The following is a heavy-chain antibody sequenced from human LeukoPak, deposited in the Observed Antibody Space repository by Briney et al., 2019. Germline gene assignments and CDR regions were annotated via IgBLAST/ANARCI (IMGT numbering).Heavy chain of an antibody. CDR2: FDPEDGET. Sequence: ASVKVSCKVSGYTLTELSMHWVRQAPGKGLEWMGGFDPEDGETIYAQKFQGRVTMTEDTSTDTAYMELSSLRSEDTAVYYCATSIRQWELLTFDYWGQGTLVTVPS. V-gene: IGHV1-24*01. CDR1: GYTLTELS. J-gene: IGHJ4*02. D-gene: IGHD1-26*01. CDR3: ATSIRQWELLTFDY.